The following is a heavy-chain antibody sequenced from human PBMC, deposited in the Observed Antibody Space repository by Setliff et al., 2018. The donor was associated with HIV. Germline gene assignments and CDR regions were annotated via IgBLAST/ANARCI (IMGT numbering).Heavy chain of an antibody. V-gene: IGHV4-38-2*01. CDR3: ARRPYYFDS. D-gene: IGHD6-6*01. CDR2: AYHSGRT. J-gene: IGHJ4*02. Sequence: SETLSLTCAVSGYSITSGYSWGWIRQSPGKGLEWIGNAYHSGRTYYNPSLKSRVAMSIDTSKNQFSLRLNSVTAADTAMYYCARRPYYFDSWGQGTLVTVSS. CDR1: GYSITSGYS.